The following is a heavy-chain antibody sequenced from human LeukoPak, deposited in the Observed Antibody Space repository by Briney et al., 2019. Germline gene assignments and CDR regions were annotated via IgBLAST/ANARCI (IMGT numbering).Heavy chain of an antibody. J-gene: IGHJ6*03. CDR1: GFTFSNYW. Sequence: GGSLRLSCAASGFTFSNYWMSWVRQAPGKGLEWVANIKQDGSEKHYVDSVKGRFTISTDNAKNSMDLQMNSLRAEDTAVYYCARVLGDSRGYYYYYMDVWGKGTTVTVSS. CDR2: IKQDGSEK. CDR3: ARVLGDSRGYYYYYMDV. D-gene: IGHD2-21*01. V-gene: IGHV3-7*01.